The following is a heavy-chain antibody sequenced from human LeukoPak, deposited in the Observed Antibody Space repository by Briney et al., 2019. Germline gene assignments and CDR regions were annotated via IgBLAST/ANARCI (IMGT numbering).Heavy chain of an antibody. V-gene: IGHV1-18*01. CDR2: ISAYNGNT. D-gene: IGHD3-9*01. CDR3: ARKYYDILTGYSAYYYYYCMDV. Sequence: GASVKVSCKASGYTFTSYGISWVRQAPGQGLEWMGWISAYNGNTNYAQKLQGRVTMTTDTSTSTAYMELRSLRSDDTAVYYCARKYYDILTGYSAYYYYYCMDVWGKGTTVTVSS. CDR1: GYTFTSYG. J-gene: IGHJ6*03.